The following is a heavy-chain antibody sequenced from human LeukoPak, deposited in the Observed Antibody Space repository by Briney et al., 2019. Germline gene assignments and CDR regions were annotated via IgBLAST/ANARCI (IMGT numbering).Heavy chain of an antibody. Sequence: SETLSHTCTVSGGSIGTYYWSWIRQSPGKGLEWIGYIYVTGTRYNPYLQSRVTISVDRSRNQFFLKMSSVTAADTAVYYCARHIGGGIEDMDVWGKGTKVIVSS. CDR3: ARHIGGGIEDMDV. J-gene: IGHJ6*03. CDR1: GGSIGTYY. V-gene: IGHV4-59*08. D-gene: IGHD3-16*02. CDR2: IYVTGT.